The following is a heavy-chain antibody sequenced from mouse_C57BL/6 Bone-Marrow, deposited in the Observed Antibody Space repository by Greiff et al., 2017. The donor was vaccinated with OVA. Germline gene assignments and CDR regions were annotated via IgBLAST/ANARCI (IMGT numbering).Heavy chain of an antibody. V-gene: IGHV1-61*01. J-gene: IGHJ4*01. CDR1: GYTFTSYW. D-gene: IGHD4-1*01. Sequence: VQLQQPGAELVRPGSSVKLSCKASGYTFTSYWMDWVKQRPGHGLEWIGNIYPSDSETHYNQKFKDKATLTVDKSSSTAYMQLSSLTSEDSAVYYCARDWDAMDYWGQGTSVTVSS. CDR2: IYPSDSET. CDR3: ARDWDAMDY.